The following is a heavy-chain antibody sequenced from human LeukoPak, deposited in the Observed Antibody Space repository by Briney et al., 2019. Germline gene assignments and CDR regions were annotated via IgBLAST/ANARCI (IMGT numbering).Heavy chain of an antibody. CDR1: GFTFSSYE. Sequence: GGSLRLSCAASGFTFSSYEMHWVRQAPGKGLEWVSYISSSDSTIYYAGSVKGRFTISRDNAKNSLYLQMNSLSAEDTAIYYCTRDASYGTYDHWGQGTLVTVSS. D-gene: IGHD3-10*01. V-gene: IGHV3-48*03. J-gene: IGHJ5*02. CDR3: TRDASYGTYDH. CDR2: ISSSDSTI.